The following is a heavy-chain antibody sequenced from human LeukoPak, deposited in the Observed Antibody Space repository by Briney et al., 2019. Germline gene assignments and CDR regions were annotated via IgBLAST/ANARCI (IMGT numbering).Heavy chain of an antibody. D-gene: IGHD1-26*01. J-gene: IGHJ4*02. CDR1: GDSISSSNYY. CDR2: IYYSGST. CDR3: ARHSLDSGSFLLFDY. V-gene: IGHV4-39*01. Sequence: SETLSLTCTVSGDSISSSNYYWGWIRQPPGKGLEWIGSIYYSGSTYYKPSLKSRVTISVDTSKNQFSLKLSSVTAADTAVYYCARHSLDSGSFLLFDYWGQGTLVTVSS.